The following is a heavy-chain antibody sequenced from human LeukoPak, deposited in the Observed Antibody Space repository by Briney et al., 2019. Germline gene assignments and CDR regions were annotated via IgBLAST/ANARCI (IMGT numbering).Heavy chain of an antibody. D-gene: IGHD3-22*01. V-gene: IGHV1-18*01. CDR1: DYTFTNYG. Sequence: ASVKVSCKASDYTFTNYGITWVRQAPGQGLEWMGWISPYNGNTNYAQKVQGRVTMTTDTSTSTAYMELRSLRSDDTAVYYCARDSGHYYDSSVFGWFGPWGQGTLVTVSS. J-gene: IGHJ5*02. CDR2: ISPYNGNT. CDR3: ARDSGHYYDSSVFGWFGP.